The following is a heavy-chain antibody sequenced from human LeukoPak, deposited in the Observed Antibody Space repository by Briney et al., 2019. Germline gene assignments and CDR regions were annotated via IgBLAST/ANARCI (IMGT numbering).Heavy chain of an antibody. CDR1: GFTFSSYA. CDR3: AKSPGNSSGWYLYFDY. D-gene: IGHD6-19*01. CDR2: ISGSGGST. V-gene: IGHV3-23*01. Sequence: GGSLRLSCAASGFTFSSYAMSWVRQAPGKGLEWVSAISGSGGSTYYADSVKGRFTISRDNSKNTLYPQMNSLRAEDTAVYYCAKSPGNSSGWYLYFDYWGQGTLVTVSS. J-gene: IGHJ4*02.